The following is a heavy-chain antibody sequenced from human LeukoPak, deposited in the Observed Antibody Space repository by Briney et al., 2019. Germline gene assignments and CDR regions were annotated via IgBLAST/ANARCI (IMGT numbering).Heavy chain of an antibody. CDR3: AKDHDALVPAAQFDY. CDR1: GFTFSRYW. Sequence: GGSLRLSCAASGFTFSRYWMHWVRQVPGKGLVWVSRINPDESDTTSADSVKGRFTISRDNSNNTLSLQMTSLRAGDTAVYYCAKDHDALVPAAQFDYWGQGTLVTVSS. V-gene: IGHV3-74*01. J-gene: IGHJ4*02. CDR2: INPDESDT. D-gene: IGHD2-2*01.